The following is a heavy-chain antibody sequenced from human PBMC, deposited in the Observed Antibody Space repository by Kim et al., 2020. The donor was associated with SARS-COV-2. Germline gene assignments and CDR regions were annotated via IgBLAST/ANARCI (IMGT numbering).Heavy chain of an antibody. D-gene: IGHD2-2*02. CDR2: INPSGGST. V-gene: IGHV1-46*01. CDR3: ARDADCSSTSCYTQPFYTAMVTGADY. Sequence: ASVKVSCKASGYTFTSYYMHWVRQAPGQGLEWMGIINPSGGSTSYAQKFQGRVTMTRDTSTSTVYMELSSLRSEDTAVYYCARDADCSSTSCYTQPFYTAMVTGADYWGQGTLVTVSS. CDR1: GYTFTSYY. J-gene: IGHJ4*02.